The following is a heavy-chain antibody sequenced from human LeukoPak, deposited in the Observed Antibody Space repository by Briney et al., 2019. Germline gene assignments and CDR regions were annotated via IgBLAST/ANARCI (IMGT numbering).Heavy chain of an antibody. CDR3: ARGSYSSGWSSYYYYYYYMDV. D-gene: IGHD6-19*01. V-gene: IGHV3-7*01. CDR2: IKRDGSEK. J-gene: IGHJ6*03. CDR1: GFTFSSYW. Sequence: GGSLRLSCAASGFTFSSYWMNWVRQAPGKGLEWVANIKRDGSEKYYVDSVKGRFTISRDNAKNSLYLQMNSLRAEDTAVYYCARGSYSSGWSSYYYYYYYMDVWGKGTTVTVSS.